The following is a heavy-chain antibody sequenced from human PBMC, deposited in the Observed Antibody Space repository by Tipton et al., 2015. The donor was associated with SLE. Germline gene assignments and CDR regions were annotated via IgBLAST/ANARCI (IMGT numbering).Heavy chain of an antibody. CDR1: GFTFSSYG. V-gene: IGHV3-30*02. D-gene: IGHD6-6*01. J-gene: IGHJ3*02. CDR3: GATSIAARGAFDI. CDR2: IRYDGSNK. Sequence: GSLRLSCAASGFTFSSYGMHWVRQAPGKGLEWVAFIRYDGSNKYYADSVKGRFTISRDNSKNTLYLQMNSLRAEDTAVYYCGATSIAARGAFDIWGQGTMVTVSS.